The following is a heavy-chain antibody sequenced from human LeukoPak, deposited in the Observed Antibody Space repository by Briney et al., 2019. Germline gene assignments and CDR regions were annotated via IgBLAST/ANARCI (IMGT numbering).Heavy chain of an antibody. CDR2: ISGSGGST. CDR3: AKLSSGYYYGGFSY. J-gene: IGHJ4*02. D-gene: IGHD3-22*01. CDR1: GFTFSSYA. V-gene: IGHV3-23*01. Sequence: GGSLRLSCAASGFTFSSYAMSWVRQAPGKGLEWVSAISGSGGSTYYADSVKARFTISRDNSKNTLYLQMNSLRAEDTAVYYCAKLSSGYYYGGFSYWGQGTLVTVSS.